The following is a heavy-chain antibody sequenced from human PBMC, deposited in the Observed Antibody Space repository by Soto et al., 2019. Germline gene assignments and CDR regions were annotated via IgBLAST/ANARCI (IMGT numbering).Heavy chain of an antibody. CDR2: ISDSGVST. CDR3: STETYSGSSHFDY. J-gene: IGHJ4*02. D-gene: IGHD1-26*01. CDR1: GFTFSNSA. Sequence: EVHLLESGGGLVQPGGSLRLSCAASGFTFSNSAMSWVRQAPGKGLDWVSSISDSGVSTYYADSVKGRFTISRDNSKSTLDLQMNSLRAEDTALYYGSTETYSGSSHFDYWGQGTLVTGSS. V-gene: IGHV3-23*01.